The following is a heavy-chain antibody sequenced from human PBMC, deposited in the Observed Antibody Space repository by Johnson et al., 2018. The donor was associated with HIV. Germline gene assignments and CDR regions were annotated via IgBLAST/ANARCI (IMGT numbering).Heavy chain of an antibody. Sequence: VQLVESGGGLVQPGGSLRLSCAASGFTFSSYAMSWVRQAPGKGLEWVSAISGSGGSTYYADSVKGRFTISRDNSKNTLYLQMNSLRAEDTAVYYCTRGRHSLDAFDIWGQGTMVTVSS. V-gene: IGHV3-23*04. CDR3: TRGRHSLDAFDI. CDR2: ISGSGGST. D-gene: IGHD2-21*01. CDR1: GFTFSSYA. J-gene: IGHJ3*02.